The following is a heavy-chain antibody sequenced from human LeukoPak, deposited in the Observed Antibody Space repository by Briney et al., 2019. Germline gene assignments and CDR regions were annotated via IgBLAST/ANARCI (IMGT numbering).Heavy chain of an antibody. CDR3: VKDRYSSGWYGPDYFDY. CDR1: GFTFSSYA. CDR2: ISGSGGST. Sequence: GGSLRLSCAASGFTFSSYAMSWVRQAPGKGLEWVSAISGSGGSTYYADSVKGRFSISRDNSENTLYLQLNSLRAEDTAVYYCVKDRYSSGWYGPDYFDYWGQGTLVTVSS. V-gene: IGHV3-23*01. D-gene: IGHD6-19*01. J-gene: IGHJ4*02.